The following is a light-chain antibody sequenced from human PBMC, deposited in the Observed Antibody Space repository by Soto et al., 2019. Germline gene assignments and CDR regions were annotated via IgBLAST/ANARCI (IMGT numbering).Light chain of an antibody. J-gene: IGLJ2*01. Sequence: QSVLTQPPSASGTPGQTVTISCSGSSSNIGSNPVNWYQQLPGTAPKLLIYNNDQWSSGVPDRFSGSKSGTSASLAIGGLQSEDEAAYYCAAWDDSLNGPYVVFGGGTQLTVL. CDR3: AAWDDSLNGPYVV. CDR2: NND. CDR1: SSNIGSNP. V-gene: IGLV1-44*01.